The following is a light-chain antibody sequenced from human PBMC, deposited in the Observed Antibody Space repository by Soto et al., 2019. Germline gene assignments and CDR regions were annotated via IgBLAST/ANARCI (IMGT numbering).Light chain of an antibody. CDR2: DIS. V-gene: IGKV3-15*01. CDR3: QQYYSYPIT. J-gene: IGKJ5*01. Sequence: EIVVTQSPATLSVSPGERATLSCRASQSVGNKVAWYQHKPGQTPRLIIYDISTRAAGVPARFSGSGSGTDFTLTISCLQSEDFATYYCQQYYSYPITFGQGTRLEIK. CDR1: QSVGNK.